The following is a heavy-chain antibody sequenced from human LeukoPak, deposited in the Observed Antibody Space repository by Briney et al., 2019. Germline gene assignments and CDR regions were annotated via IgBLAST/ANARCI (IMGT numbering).Heavy chain of an antibody. CDR3: ARDYSNYIIDY. J-gene: IGHJ4*02. CDR1: GGSISTYY. D-gene: IGHD4-11*01. V-gene: IGHV4-59*01. CDR2: VYYSGST. Sequence: SETLSLTCTVSGGSISTYYWSWIRQPPGKGLEWIGYVYYSGSTNYNPSLKSRVTMSVDTSKNQSSLTLSSVTAADTAVYYCARDYSNYIIDYWGQGTLVTVSS.